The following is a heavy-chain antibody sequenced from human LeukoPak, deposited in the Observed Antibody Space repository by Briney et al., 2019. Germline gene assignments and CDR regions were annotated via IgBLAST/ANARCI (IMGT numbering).Heavy chain of an antibody. J-gene: IGHJ4*02. Sequence: ASVKVSCKASGYTFTSYGLSWVRQAPGQGLEWMGWISAYNGNTNYAQKLQGRVTMTTDTSTSTAYMELRSLRSDDTAVYYCARVEIQVAGTYDFDYWGQGTLVTVSS. D-gene: IGHD6-19*01. CDR3: ARVEIQVAGTYDFDY. V-gene: IGHV1-18*01. CDR2: ISAYNGNT. CDR1: GYTFTSYG.